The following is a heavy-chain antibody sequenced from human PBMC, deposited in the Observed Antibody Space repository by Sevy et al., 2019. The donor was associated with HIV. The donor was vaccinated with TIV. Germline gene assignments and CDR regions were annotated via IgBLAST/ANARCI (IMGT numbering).Heavy chain of an antibody. J-gene: IGHJ4*02. D-gene: IGHD6-13*01. CDR2: MNSHGSSI. V-gene: IGHV3-74*01. Sequence: GGSLRLSCAASGFTFSSYWMHWVRQAPGKGLVWVSRMNSHGSSISYADSVKGRFTISRDNAKNKLYLQMNSLRAEDTAVDYCAREAAGTDYFDYWGQGTLVTVSS. CDR1: GFTFSSYW. CDR3: AREAAGTDYFDY.